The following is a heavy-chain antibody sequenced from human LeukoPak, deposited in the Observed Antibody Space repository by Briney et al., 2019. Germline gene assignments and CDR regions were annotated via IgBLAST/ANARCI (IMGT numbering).Heavy chain of an antibody. CDR2: INPSGGST. CDR3: AKDGDGINAVDVFDI. V-gene: IGHV1-46*01. D-gene: IGHD3-10*01. CDR1: GYTFTSYY. J-gene: IGHJ3*02. Sequence: ASVKVSCKASGYTFTSYYMHWVRQAPGQGLEWMGIINPSGGSTSYAQKFQGRVTMTRDMSTSTVYMELSSLRSEDTAVYYCAKDGDGINAVDVFDIWGQGTMVTVSS.